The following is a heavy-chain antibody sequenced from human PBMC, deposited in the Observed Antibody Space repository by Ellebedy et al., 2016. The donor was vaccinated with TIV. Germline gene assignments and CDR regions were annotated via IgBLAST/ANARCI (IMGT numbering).Heavy chain of an antibody. J-gene: IGHJ3*02. Sequence: GESLKISCAASGFTFASDWMDWVRQAPGKGLVWVSRINPDGSYMNYADSVEGRFTISRDNAKNTLYLHMNSLRVEDTAVYYCARDPDWTTLDAFDIWGQGTMVTVSP. D-gene: IGHD1-1*01. CDR3: ARDPDWTTLDAFDI. V-gene: IGHV3-74*01. CDR1: GFTFASDW. CDR2: INPDGSYM.